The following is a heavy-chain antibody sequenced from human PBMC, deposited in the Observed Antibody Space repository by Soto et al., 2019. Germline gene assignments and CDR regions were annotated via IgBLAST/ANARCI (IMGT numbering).Heavy chain of an antibody. Sequence: EVQLVESGGGLVQPGESLRLSCAASGFTVSNSYINGVRQAPGKGLEWVSVIYSGGDTYYADSVKGRFTISRDNSKNTLFLQMNSLRAEDTAMYYCARDLPYMSAFDIWGQGTMVTVSS. V-gene: IGHV3-66*01. J-gene: IGHJ3*02. CDR3: ARDLPYMSAFDI. CDR1: GFTVSNSY. CDR2: IYSGGDT. D-gene: IGHD1-20*01.